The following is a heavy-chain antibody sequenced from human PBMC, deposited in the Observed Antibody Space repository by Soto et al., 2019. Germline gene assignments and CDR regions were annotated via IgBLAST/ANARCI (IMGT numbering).Heavy chain of an antibody. J-gene: IGHJ4*02. V-gene: IGHV3-30*04. CDR2: ISYDGSIK. CDR3: ATDNSGWFGRRFDY. D-gene: IGHD6-19*01. Sequence: GGSLRLSCAASGFTFSSYAMHWVRQAPGKGLEWVAVISYDGSIKYHADSVKGRFTISRDNSKNTLFLQMNSLNTDDTAVYYCATDNSGWFGRRFDYWGQGTLVTVSS. CDR1: GFTFSSYA.